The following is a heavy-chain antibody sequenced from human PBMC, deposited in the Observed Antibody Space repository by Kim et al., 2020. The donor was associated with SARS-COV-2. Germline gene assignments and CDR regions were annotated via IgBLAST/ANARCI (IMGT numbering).Heavy chain of an antibody. D-gene: IGHD6-13*01. V-gene: IGHV3-33*05. CDR1: GFTFSSYG. CDR2: ISYDGSNK. J-gene: IGHJ4*01. CDR3: ARIGLCYSSSCHEDY. Sequence: GGSLRLSCAASGFTFSSYGMHWVRQAPGKGLEWVAVISYDGSNKYYADSVKGRFTISRDNSKNTLYLQMNSLRAEDTTVYYCARIGLCYSSSCHEDYWG.